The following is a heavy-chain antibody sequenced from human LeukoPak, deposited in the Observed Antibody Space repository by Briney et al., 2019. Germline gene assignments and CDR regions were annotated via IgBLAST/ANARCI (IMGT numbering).Heavy chain of an antibody. V-gene: IGHV4-59*01. Sequence: SETLSLTCTVSGDSITTSYWSWIRQPPGKGLEWIGYIYYSGNTDYNPSLRSRVTISVDTSKSQFSLHLTSVTAADTAVYYCANAREPPYRGIYYYFESWGQVTLVTVSS. CDR3: ANAREPPYRGIYYYFES. J-gene: IGHJ4*02. CDR2: IYYSGNT. D-gene: IGHD1-26*01. CDR1: GDSITTSY.